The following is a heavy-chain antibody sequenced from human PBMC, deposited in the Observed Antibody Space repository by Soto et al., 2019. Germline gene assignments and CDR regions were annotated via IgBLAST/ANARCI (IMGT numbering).Heavy chain of an antibody. CDR3: AKVWRVRGVKYYYYMDV. CDR2: ISNDGSNK. V-gene: IGHV3-30*18. CDR1: GFTFSSYG. D-gene: IGHD3-10*01. J-gene: IGHJ6*03. Sequence: GGSLRLSCAASGFTFSSYGMHWVRQAPGKGLEWVAVISNDGSNKYYADSVKGRFTISRDNSKNTLYLQMNSLRAEDTAVYYCAKVWRVRGVKYYYYMDVWGKGTTVTVSS.